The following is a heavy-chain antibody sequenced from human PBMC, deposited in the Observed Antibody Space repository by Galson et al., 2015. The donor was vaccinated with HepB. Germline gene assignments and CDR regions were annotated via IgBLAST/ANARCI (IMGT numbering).Heavy chain of an antibody. Sequence: CAISGDSVSSNSAAWNWIRQSPSRGLEWLGRTFYRSKWHNDYAVSVRSRITIKPDTAKNQFSLQLNSVTPEDTAVYYCVRLTGGSVDYWGQGTLVTVSS. CDR3: VRLTGGSVDY. J-gene: IGHJ4*02. CDR1: GDSVSSNSAA. V-gene: IGHV6-1*01. D-gene: IGHD7-27*01. CDR2: TFYRSKWHN.